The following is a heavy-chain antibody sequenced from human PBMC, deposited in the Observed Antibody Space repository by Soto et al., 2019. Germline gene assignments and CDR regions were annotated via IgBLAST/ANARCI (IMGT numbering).Heavy chain of an antibody. CDR3: ARDEETYYDFWSGSGY. CDR2: ISSSSYI. J-gene: IGHJ4*02. D-gene: IGHD3-3*01. Sequence: GGSLRLSCAASGFTFSSYSMNWVRQAPGKGLEWVSSISSSSYIYYADSVKGRFTISRDNAKNSLYLQMNSLRAEDTAVYYCARDEETYYDFWSGSGYWGQGTLVTVSS. V-gene: IGHV3-21*01. CDR1: GFTFSSYS.